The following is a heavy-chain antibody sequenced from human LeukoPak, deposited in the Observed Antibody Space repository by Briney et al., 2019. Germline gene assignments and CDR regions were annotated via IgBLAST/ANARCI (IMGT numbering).Heavy chain of an antibody. Sequence: SETLSLTCTVSGGSISSGGYYWSWIRQPPGKGLEWIGYIYHSGSTYYNPSLKSRVTISVDRSKNQFSLKLSSVTAADTAVYYCARSQLSKVRSFDYWGQGTLVTVSS. V-gene: IGHV4-30-2*01. CDR2: IYHSGST. J-gene: IGHJ4*02. CDR1: GGSISSGGYY. CDR3: ARSQLSKVRSFDY. D-gene: IGHD1-1*01.